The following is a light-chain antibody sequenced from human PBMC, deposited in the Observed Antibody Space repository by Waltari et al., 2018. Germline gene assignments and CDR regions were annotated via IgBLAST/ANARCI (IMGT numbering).Light chain of an antibody. CDR1: RSDVGGDKY. CDR3: SSYTSSSTPNWV. CDR2: EVS. Sequence: QAALTQPASVSGSPGQSLTSSSTGTRSDVGGDKYDPCYQQHPGKAPKLMIYEVSNRPSGVSNRFSGSKSGNPASLTISGLQAEDEADYYCSSYTSSSTPNWVFGGGTKLTVL. V-gene: IGLV2-14*01. J-gene: IGLJ3*02.